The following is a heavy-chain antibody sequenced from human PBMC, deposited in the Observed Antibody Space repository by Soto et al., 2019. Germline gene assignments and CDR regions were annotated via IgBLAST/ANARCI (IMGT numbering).Heavy chain of an antibody. CDR2: IYYSGTT. D-gene: IGHD3-10*01. V-gene: IGHV4-31*01. CDR3: ARTSRGGAGKFDP. Sequence: QVQLQESGPGLVKPSQTLSLTCTVSGDSISRGAYFWSWIRQHPVKGLEWIGYIYYSGTTYYNPSPKSQVTISVNTSKNHFSLRLSSVTAADTAVYYCARTSRGGAGKFDPWGQGTLVTVSS. CDR1: GDSISRGAYF. J-gene: IGHJ5*02.